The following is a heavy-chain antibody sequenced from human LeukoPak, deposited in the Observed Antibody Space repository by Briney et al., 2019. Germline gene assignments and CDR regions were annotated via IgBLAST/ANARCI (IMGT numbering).Heavy chain of an antibody. J-gene: IGHJ6*03. CDR2: IYYSGST. CDR1: GGSISSSSYY. Sequence: SETLSLTCTVSGGSISSSSYYWGWIRQPPGKGLEWIGSIYYSGSTYYNPSLKSRVTISVDTSKNQFSLKLSSVTAADTAVYYCARDLKYYDFWSGSYYYYMDVWGKGTTVTVSS. CDR3: ARDLKYYDFWSGSYYYYMDV. V-gene: IGHV4-39*07. D-gene: IGHD3-3*01.